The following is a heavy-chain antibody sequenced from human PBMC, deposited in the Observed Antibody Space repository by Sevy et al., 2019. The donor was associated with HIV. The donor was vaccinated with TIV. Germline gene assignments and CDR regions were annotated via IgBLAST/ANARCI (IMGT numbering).Heavy chain of an antibody. CDR2: INSSGSTI. D-gene: IGHD3-9*01. J-gene: IGHJ3*02. CDR1: GFTFSDYY. CDR3: ARSELRYFDWVLPTDAFDI. V-gene: IGHV3-11*01. Sequence: GGSLRLSCAASGFTFSDYYMSWIRQAPGKGLEWVSYINSSGSTIYYPDSVKGRFTISRDNAKNSLFLQMNSLRAEDTAVYYCARSELRYFDWVLPTDAFDIWGHGTMVTVSS.